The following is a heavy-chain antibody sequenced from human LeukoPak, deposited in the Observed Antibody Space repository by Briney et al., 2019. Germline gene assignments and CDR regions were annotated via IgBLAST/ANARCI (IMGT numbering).Heavy chain of an antibody. D-gene: IGHD3-10*01. CDR3: ARASMVRGEPYFDY. Sequence: ASVKVSCKASGGTFSSYAISWVRQAPGQGLEWMGGIIPIFGTANYAQKFQGRVTITADESASTAYMELSSLRSGDTAVYYCARASMVRGEPYFDYWGQGTLVTVSS. CDR1: GGTFSSYA. V-gene: IGHV1-69*13. J-gene: IGHJ4*02. CDR2: IIPIFGTA.